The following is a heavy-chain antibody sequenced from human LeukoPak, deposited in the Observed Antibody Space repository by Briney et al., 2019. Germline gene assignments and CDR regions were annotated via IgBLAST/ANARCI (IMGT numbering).Heavy chain of an antibody. CDR2: INHSGST. CDR3: ASLGQAAPFDY. J-gene: IGHJ4*02. V-gene: IGHV4-34*01. CDR1: GGSFSGYY. D-gene: IGHD3-16*01. Sequence: KASETLSLACAVYGGSFSGYYWSWIRQPPGKGLEWIGEINHSGSTHYNPSLKSRVTISVDTSKNQFSLKLSSVTAADTAVYYCASLGQAAPFDYWGQGTLVTVSS.